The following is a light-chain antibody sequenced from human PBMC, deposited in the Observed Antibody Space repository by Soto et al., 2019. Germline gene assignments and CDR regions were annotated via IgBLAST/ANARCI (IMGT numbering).Light chain of an antibody. CDR1: QSVSSNY. V-gene: IGKV3-20*01. CDR2: GAS. J-gene: IGKJ4*01. Sequence: EIVLTQSPGTLSLSPGERATLSCRASQSVSSNYLAWFQQKPGQAPRLLIYGASSRASGIPDRFSGSGSGTDFTLKISRVEAEDVGIYYCMQLTQFPLTFGGGTKVEIK. CDR3: MQLTQFPLT.